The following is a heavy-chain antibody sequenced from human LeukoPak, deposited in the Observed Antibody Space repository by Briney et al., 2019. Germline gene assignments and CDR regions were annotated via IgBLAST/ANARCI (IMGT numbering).Heavy chain of an antibody. CDR1: GFTFSSYG. CDR3: AKDTGYYYGSGNWYFDL. D-gene: IGHD3-10*01. V-gene: IGHV3-33*06. Sequence: PGGXLRLSCAASGFTFSSYGMHWVRQAPGKGLEWVAVIWYDGSNKYYADSVKGRFTISRDNSKNTLYLQMNSLRAEDTAVYYCAKDTGYYYGSGNWYFDLWGRGTLVTVSS. CDR2: IWYDGSNK. J-gene: IGHJ2*01.